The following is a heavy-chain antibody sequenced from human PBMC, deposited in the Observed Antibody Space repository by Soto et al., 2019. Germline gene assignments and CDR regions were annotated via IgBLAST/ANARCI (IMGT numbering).Heavy chain of an antibody. CDR2: ISAYNGYT. CDR3: ARVGYYYGSGSYVFDP. CDR1: GYTFTSHS. J-gene: IGHJ5*02. V-gene: IGHV1-18*04. Sequence: QVQLVQSGAEVKKPGASVKVSCKASGYTFTSHSIIWVRRAPGEGLEWVGWISAYNGYTNSAENFQDRVTMTTDASTNTAYMELRSLRSDDTAVYYCARVGYYYGSGSYVFDPWGQGTLGTVSS. D-gene: IGHD3-10*01.